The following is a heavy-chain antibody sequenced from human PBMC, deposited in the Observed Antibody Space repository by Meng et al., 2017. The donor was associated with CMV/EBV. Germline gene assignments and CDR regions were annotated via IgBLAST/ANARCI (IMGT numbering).Heavy chain of an antibody. D-gene: IGHD3-16*02. CDR1: GGSFRGYY. V-gene: IGHV4-34*01. Sequence: DGGSFRGYYWSWSRQPPGKGLEWMGEINHSGSTNYNPSLKRRVTISVDTAKYQFSLKLSSVTAADTAVYYCAGFTFGGVIVRWFDPWGQGTLVTVSS. J-gene: IGHJ5*02. CDR2: INHSGST. CDR3: AGFTFGGVIVRWFDP.